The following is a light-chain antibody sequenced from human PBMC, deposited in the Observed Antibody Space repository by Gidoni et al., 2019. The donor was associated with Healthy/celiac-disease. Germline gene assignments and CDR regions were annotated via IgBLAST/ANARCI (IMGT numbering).Light chain of an antibody. CDR1: SSDVGGYNY. CDR2: EVS. J-gene: IGLJ2*01. CDR3: SSYTSSSTLVV. Sequence: PGQSITISCTGTSSDVGGYNYVSWYQQHPGKAPKLMIYEVSNRPSGVSNRFSGSKSGNTASLTISGLQAEDEADYYCSSYTSSSTLVVFGGGTKLTVL. V-gene: IGLV2-14*01.